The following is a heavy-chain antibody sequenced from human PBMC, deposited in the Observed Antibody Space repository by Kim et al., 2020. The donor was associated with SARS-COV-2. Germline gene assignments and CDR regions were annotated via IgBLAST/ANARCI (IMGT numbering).Heavy chain of an antibody. J-gene: IGHJ4*02. D-gene: IGHD2-15*01. CDR3: AREKFIGSFDY. V-gene: IGHV4-59*01. Sequence: TKYNPSHENRVTISVDRSQHQFSLRLTSVTDADTAVYYCAREKFIGSFDYWGQGSLVAVSS. CDR2: T.